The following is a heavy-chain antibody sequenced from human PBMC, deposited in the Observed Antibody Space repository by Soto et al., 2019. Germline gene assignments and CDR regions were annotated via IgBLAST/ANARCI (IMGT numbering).Heavy chain of an antibody. CDR1: AFSFSSYW. CDR3: AQSNWFDS. CDR2: IESDGSSP. V-gene: IGHV3-74*01. Sequence: EVQLVEFGGSLVQPGGSLRLSYAASAFSFSSYWMHWVSQAPGKGLVWVSRIESDGSSPIYADSVKGRFTISRDNAKNTLSLKMNSLRAEDTAVYYCAQSNWFDSWGQGTLVSVSS. J-gene: IGHJ5*01.